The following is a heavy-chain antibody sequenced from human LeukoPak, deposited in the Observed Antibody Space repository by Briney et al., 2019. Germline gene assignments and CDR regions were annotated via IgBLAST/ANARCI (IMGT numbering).Heavy chain of an antibody. J-gene: IGHJ6*02. D-gene: IGHD6-13*01. CDR2: IKQDGSEK. CDR1: GFTFSSYW. CDR3: AREYSSSWSHYYGMDV. V-gene: IGHV3-7*01. Sequence: GGSLRLSCAASGFTFSSYWMSWVRQAPGKGLEWVANIKQDGSEKYYVDSVKGRFTISRDNAKNSLYLQMNSLRAEDTVVYYCAREYSSSWSHYYGMDVWGQGTTVTVSS.